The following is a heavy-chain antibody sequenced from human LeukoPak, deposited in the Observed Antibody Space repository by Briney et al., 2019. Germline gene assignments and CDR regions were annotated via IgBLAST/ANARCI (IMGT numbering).Heavy chain of an antibody. V-gene: IGHV3-30*18. CDR2: ISYDVSNK. D-gene: IGHD1-20*01. J-gene: IGHJ5*02. CDR3: AKDEDESITGGNWFDP. Sequence: GRSLRLSCAASGFTFGSYGMHWVRQAPGKGLEWVAVISYDVSNKYYADSVKGRFTISRDNSKNTLYLQMNSMRGEDRAVYYCAKDEDESITGGNWFDPWGQGTLVTVSS. CDR1: GFTFGSYG.